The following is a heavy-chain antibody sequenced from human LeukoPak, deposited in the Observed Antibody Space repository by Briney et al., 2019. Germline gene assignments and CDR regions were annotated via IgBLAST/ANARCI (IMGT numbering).Heavy chain of an antibody. J-gene: IGHJ4*02. V-gene: IGHV3-23*01. CDR1: GFTFSSYG. CDR2: ISGSGGST. CDR3: AKDIVVVPAAILGTGY. D-gene: IGHD2-2*01. Sequence: PGGSLRLSCAASGFTFSSYGMSWVRQAPGKGLEWVSAISGSGGSTYYADSVKGRFTISRDNSKNTLYLQMNSLRAEDTAVYYCAKDIVVVPAAILGTGYWGQGTLVTVSS.